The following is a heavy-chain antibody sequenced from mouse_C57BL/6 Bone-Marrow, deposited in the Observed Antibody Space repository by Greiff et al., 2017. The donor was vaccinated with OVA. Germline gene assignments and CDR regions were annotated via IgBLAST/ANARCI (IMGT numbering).Heavy chain of an antibody. CDR1: GYSITSGYD. Sequence: EVKLVESGPGMVKPSQSLSLTCTVTGYSITSGYDWHWIRHFPGNKLEWMGYISYSGSTNYNPSLKSRISITHDTSKNHFFLKLNSVTTEDTATYYCARGGGDGYYDAMDYWGQGTSVTVSS. D-gene: IGHD2-3*01. J-gene: IGHJ4*01. V-gene: IGHV3-1*01. CDR3: ARGGGDGYYDAMDY. CDR2: ISYSGST.